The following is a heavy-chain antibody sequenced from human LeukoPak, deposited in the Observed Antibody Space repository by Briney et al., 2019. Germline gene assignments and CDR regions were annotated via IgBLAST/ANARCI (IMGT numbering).Heavy chain of an antibody. CDR1: GGSFSGYY. V-gene: IGHV4-34*01. CDR3: ARGRGSSWYWSNWFDP. Sequence: SETLSLTCAVYGGSFSGYYWSSIRQPPGKGLEWIGEINHSGSTNYNPSLKSRVTISVDTSKNQFSLKLSSVTAAHTAVYYCARGRGSSWYWSNWFDPWGQGTLVTVSS. CDR2: INHSGST. D-gene: IGHD6-13*01. J-gene: IGHJ5*02.